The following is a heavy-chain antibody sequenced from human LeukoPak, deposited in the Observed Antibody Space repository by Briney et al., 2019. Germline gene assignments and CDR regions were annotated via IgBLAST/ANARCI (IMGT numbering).Heavy chain of an antibody. V-gene: IGHV2-5*02. D-gene: IGHD3-22*01. J-gene: IGHJ4*01. CDR1: GFSLSTSGVG. CDR3: ARRQANYYDSSGYFNYYFDY. Sequence: SGPTLVNPTQTLTLTCTFSGFSLSTSGVGVDWIRQAPGKALEWLALIYWDDDKRYSPSLKSRLTITKDTSKNQVVLTLTHMDPVDTATYYCARRQANYYDSSGYFNYYFDYWGHGTLVTVSS. CDR2: IYWDDDK.